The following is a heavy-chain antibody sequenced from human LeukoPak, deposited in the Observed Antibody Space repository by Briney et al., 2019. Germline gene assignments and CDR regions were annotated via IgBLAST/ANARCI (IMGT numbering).Heavy chain of an antibody. V-gene: IGHV4-59*01. J-gene: IGHJ4*02. CDR3: ARRTYFYDSSGYYFDY. CDR1: GGSISSYY. CDR2: IYYSGST. Sequence: SETLSLTCSVSGGSISSYYWSWIRQPPGKGLECIGYIYYSGSTNYNPSLKSRVTISVDTSKNQFSLKLSSVTAADTAVYYCARRTYFYDSSGYYFDYWGQGTLVTVSS. D-gene: IGHD3-22*01.